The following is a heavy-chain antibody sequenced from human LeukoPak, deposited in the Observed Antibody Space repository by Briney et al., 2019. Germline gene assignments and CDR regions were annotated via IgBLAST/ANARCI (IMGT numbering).Heavy chain of an antibody. CDR2: IATDSST. D-gene: IGHD1-26*01. J-gene: IGHJ5*02. Sequence: PGGSLRLSCAASGFTFSDYYMTWIRQAPGKGLEWVSYIATDSSTYYADSVRGRFTISRDSTKTSLYLQMNSLRAEDTAVYYCAREIVGAHGGNWFDPWGQGTLVTVSS. CDR3: AREIVGAHGGNWFDP. V-gene: IGHV3-11*01. CDR1: GFTFSDYY.